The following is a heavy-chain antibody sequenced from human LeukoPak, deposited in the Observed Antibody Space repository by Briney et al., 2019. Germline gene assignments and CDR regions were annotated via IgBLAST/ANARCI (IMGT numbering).Heavy chain of an antibody. D-gene: IGHD6-13*01. CDR2: INDSGST. CDR1: GGSFSGYY. Sequence: SETLSLTCAVYGGSFSGYYWSWVRQPPGKGLEWIGEINDSGSTNYNPSLKRRVTISVDTSKNQFSLKLSSVTAADTAVYYCARVGSWYKYNWFDLWGQGTLVTVSS. V-gene: IGHV4-34*01. J-gene: IGHJ5*02. CDR3: ARVGSWYKYNWFDL.